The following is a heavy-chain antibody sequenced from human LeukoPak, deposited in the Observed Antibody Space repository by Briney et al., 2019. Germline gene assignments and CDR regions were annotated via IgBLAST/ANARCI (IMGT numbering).Heavy chain of an antibody. Sequence: GGSLRLSCAASGFTFSSYSMNWVRQAPGKGLEWVLGISPSGDRTYYADSVKGRFTISRDNSKNTLYLQMNSLRAEDTAVYYCVRDWGYDSSGYWQKYFDTWGQGTLVTVSS. CDR1: GFTFSSYS. J-gene: IGHJ4*02. V-gene: IGHV3-21*06. CDR3: VRDWGYDSSGYWQKYFDT. D-gene: IGHD3-22*01. CDR2: ISPSGDRT.